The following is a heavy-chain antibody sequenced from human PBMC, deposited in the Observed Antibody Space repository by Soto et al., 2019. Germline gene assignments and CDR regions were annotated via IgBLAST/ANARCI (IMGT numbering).Heavy chain of an antibody. CDR3: AKYIAAAGHYYYGMDV. Sequence: VQLLESGGGLVQPGGSLRLSCVASGFSFSSYAMSWVRQAPGKGLEWVSVISGSGGSTYYADSVKGRFTISRDNSKNTLYLQMNSLRAEDTAVYYCAKYIAAAGHYYYGMDVWGQGTTVTVSS. V-gene: IGHV3-23*01. CDR1: GFSFSSYA. D-gene: IGHD6-13*01. J-gene: IGHJ6*02. CDR2: ISGSGGST.